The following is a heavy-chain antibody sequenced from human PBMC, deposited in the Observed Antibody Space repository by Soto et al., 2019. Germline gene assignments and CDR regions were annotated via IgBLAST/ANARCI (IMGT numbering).Heavy chain of an antibody. CDR1: GFTFSSYA. J-gene: IGHJ4*02. V-gene: IGHV3-23*01. CDR2: ISGSGGST. D-gene: IGHD3-10*01. Sequence: GGSLRLSCAASGFTFSSYAMSWVRQAPGKGLEWVSAISGSGGSTYYADSVKGRFTISRDNSKNTLYLQMNSLRAEDTAVYYCAKDVNVLLWFGVLDYWGQGTLVTVSS. CDR3: AKDVNVLLWFGVLDY.